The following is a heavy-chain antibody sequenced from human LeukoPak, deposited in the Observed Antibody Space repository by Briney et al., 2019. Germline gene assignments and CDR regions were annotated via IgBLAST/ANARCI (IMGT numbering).Heavy chain of an antibody. J-gene: IGHJ4*02. CDR3: ARATTVTFYFVY. CDR1: GYTFTGYY. Sequence: ASVKVSCKASGYTFTGYYMHWVRQAPGQGLEYMGWINPNSGGTNYAQKFQGRVTMTRDTSISTAYMELSRLRSDDTAVYYCARATTVTFYFVYWGQGTLVTVSS. D-gene: IGHD4-17*01. V-gene: IGHV1-2*02. CDR2: INPNSGGT.